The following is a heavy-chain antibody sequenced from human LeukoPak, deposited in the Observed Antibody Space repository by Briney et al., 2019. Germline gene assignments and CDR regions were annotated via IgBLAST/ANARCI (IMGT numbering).Heavy chain of an antibody. CDR2: IYHSGST. CDR1: GGSISSGGYS. D-gene: IGHD3-9*01. Sequence: SHTLSLTCAVSGGSISSGGYSWSWIRQPPGKDLEWIGHIYHSGSTYYNPSLKSRVTISVDRSNNQFSLELSSVTAADTAVYYCARAPLVRYFDWLFPFDYWGQGTLVTVSS. J-gene: IGHJ4*02. V-gene: IGHV4-30-2*01. CDR3: ARAPLVRYFDWLFPFDY.